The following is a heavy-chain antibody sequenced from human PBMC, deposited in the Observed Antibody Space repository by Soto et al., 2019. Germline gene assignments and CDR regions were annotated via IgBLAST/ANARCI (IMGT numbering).Heavy chain of an antibody. Sequence: ASVKVSCKASGYTFPSYGINWVRQVPGQGLEWMGWISTYNGDTKSAQKFQGRVTMTTDTSTTTAYMDLKNLRSDDTAVYYCARGGAGTTIINFDYWGQGTLVTVSS. D-gene: IGHD1-1*01. CDR2: ISTYNGDT. CDR1: GYTFPSYG. J-gene: IGHJ4*02. CDR3: ARGGAGTTIINFDY. V-gene: IGHV1-18*01.